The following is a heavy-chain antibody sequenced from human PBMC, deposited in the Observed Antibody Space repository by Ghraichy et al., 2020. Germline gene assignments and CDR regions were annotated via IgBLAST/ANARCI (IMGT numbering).Heavy chain of an antibody. CDR1: GFTFSSYS. J-gene: IGHJ5*02. Sequence: GGSLRLSCAASGFTFSSYSMNWVRQAPGKGLEWVSYISSSSSTIYYADSVKGRFTISRDNAKNSLYLQMNSLRDEDTAVYYCASGLSSSGYDSRWDWFDPWGQGTLVTVSS. D-gene: IGHD5-12*01. CDR3: ASGLSSSGYDSRWDWFDP. CDR2: ISSSSSTI. V-gene: IGHV3-48*02.